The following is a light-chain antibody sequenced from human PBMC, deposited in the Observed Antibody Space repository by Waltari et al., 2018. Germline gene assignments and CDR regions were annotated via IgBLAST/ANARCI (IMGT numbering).Light chain of an antibody. CDR2: DAS. CDR1: HDISNY. Sequence: DIQMTQSPSSLSASVGDRVTITCQASHDISNYLNWYQQKQGKAPKPLIYDASNLETGVPSRFSGSGSGTDFSFTISSLQPEDIATYYCQQYDNVPRTFGGGTKVEIK. J-gene: IGKJ4*01. CDR3: QQYDNVPRT. V-gene: IGKV1-33*01.